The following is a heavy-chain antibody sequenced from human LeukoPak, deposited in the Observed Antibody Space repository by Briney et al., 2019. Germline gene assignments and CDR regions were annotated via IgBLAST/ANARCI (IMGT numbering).Heavy chain of an antibody. CDR3: ARDKKSGESSEIDY. Sequence: GGSLRLSCAASGFTFSNYWVHWVRHAPGRGLVWVSRINRDGSTTKYADSVKGRFTVSRDNAKNTLNLQMNSLRAEDTAVYYCARDKKSGESSEIDYWGQGTLVTVSS. CDR1: GFTFSNYW. V-gene: IGHV3-74*03. J-gene: IGHJ4*02. CDR2: INRDGSTT. D-gene: IGHD3-10*01.